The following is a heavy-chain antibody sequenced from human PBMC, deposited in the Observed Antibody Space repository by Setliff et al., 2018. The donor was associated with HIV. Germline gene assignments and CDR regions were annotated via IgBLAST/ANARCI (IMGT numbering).Heavy chain of an antibody. Sequence: SETLSLTCAVYGGSLSGDYWSWIRQPPGKGLEWIGEINRSGSTNYSPSLKSRVTISVDTSKNQFSLKLSAAAAADTAVYYCASQGVRGAYTWFDPWGQGTRVTVSS. CDR2: INRSGST. CDR1: GGSLSGDY. V-gene: IGHV4-34*01. J-gene: IGHJ5*02. D-gene: IGHD3-10*01. CDR3: ASQGVRGAYTWFDP.